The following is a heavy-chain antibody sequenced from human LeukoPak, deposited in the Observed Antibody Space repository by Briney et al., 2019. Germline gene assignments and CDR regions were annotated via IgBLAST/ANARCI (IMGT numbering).Heavy chain of an antibody. Sequence: ASVKVSCKASGYTFNSYGISWVRQAPGQGLEWMGWISAHNGNTNYEEKVQGRVTMTTDTSTSTAYMELRSLRSDDTAVYYCAREKATVATYYYYMDVWGKGTTVTVPS. J-gene: IGHJ6*03. CDR2: ISAHNGNT. D-gene: IGHD6-19*01. CDR3: AREKATVATYYYYMDV. V-gene: IGHV1-18*01. CDR1: GYTFNSYG.